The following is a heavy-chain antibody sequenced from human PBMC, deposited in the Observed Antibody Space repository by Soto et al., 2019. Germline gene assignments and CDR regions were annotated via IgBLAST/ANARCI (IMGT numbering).Heavy chain of an antibody. V-gene: IGHV4-4*07. CDR3: ARESSSGGYFDF. CDR2: FYTSGSS. Sequence: QVQLQESGPGLVKPSETLSLTCTVSGASINSYYWSWIRQPAGKGLEWIGRFYTSGSSNYNPSLKSRVTMSVDTSKNQFSLKLNSVTAADTDVYYCARESSSGGYFDFWGQGTLVTVSS. J-gene: IGHJ4*02. CDR1: GASINSYY. D-gene: IGHD6-19*01.